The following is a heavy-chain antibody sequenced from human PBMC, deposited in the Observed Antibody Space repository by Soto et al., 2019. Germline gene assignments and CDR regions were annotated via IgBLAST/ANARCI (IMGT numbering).Heavy chain of an antibody. V-gene: IGHV3-33*01. CDR1: GFTFSSYG. Sequence: QVQLVESGGGVVQPGRSLRLSCAASGFTFSSYGMHWVRQAPGKGLEWVAVIWYDGSNKYYADSVKGRFTISRDNSKNTLYLQMNSLRAEDTAVYYCARDGGLVANWFDPWGQGTLVTVSS. J-gene: IGHJ5*02. CDR2: IWYDGSNK. CDR3: ARDGGLVANWFDP. D-gene: IGHD3-16*01.